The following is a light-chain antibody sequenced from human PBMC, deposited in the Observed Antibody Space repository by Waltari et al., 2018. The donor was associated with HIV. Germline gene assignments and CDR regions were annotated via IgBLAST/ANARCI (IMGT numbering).Light chain of an antibody. CDR1: STNIGTNS. CDR3: GTWDSSLSAGV. J-gene: IGLJ3*02. CDR2: DNN. V-gene: IGLV1-51*01. Sequence: QSVLPQPPSASAAPGQKVTISCSGSSTNIGTNSVSWYQQQPGTAPKLLIYDNNKRPSGIPDRFSGSKAGTSATLGITGLQTGDEADYYCGTWDSSLSAGVFGGGTKLTVL.